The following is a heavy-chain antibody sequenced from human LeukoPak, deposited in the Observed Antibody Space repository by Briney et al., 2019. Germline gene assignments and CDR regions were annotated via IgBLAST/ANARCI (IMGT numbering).Heavy chain of an antibody. D-gene: IGHD3-16*01. Sequence: GGSLRLSCAASGFTVSSNYMSWVRQAPGKGLEWVSLIYSGDNTYYADSVKGRFTISRDNSKNTLYLQMNSLRAEDTAVYYCARVGYGTWDSWDYYYGMDVWGKGTTVTVSS. V-gene: IGHV3-53*01. CDR2: IYSGDNT. CDR1: GFTVSSNY. J-gene: IGHJ6*04. CDR3: ARVGYGTWDSWDYYYGMDV.